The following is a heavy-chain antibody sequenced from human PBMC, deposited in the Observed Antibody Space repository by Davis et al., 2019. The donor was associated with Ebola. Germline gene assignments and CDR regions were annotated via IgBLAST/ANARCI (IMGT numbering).Heavy chain of an antibody. CDR3: ARRGGYAYSLVDY. Sequence: GESLKISCKGSGYSFTSYWIGWVRQMPGKGLEWMGIICPGDSDTRYNPAFQGQVTISADKSISTAYLQWSSLKASDTAVYYCARRGGYAYSLVDYWGQGALVTVSS. D-gene: IGHD5-12*01. V-gene: IGHV5-51*01. J-gene: IGHJ4*02. CDR1: GYSFTSYW. CDR2: ICPGDSDT.